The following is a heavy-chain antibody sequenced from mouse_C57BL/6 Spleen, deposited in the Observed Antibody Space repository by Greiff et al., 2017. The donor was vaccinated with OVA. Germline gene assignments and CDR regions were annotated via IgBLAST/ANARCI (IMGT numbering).Heavy chain of an antibody. CDR1: GYTFTSYG. Sequence: QVQLQQSGAELARPGASVKLSCKASGYTFTSYGISWVKQRTGQGLEWIGEIYPRSGNTYYNEKFKGKATLAADKSSSTAYMELRSLTSEDSAVYFCARGRVYYGNYYFDYWGQGTTLTVSS. V-gene: IGHV1-81*01. D-gene: IGHD2-1*01. J-gene: IGHJ2*01. CDR2: IYPRSGNT. CDR3: ARGRVYYGNYYFDY.